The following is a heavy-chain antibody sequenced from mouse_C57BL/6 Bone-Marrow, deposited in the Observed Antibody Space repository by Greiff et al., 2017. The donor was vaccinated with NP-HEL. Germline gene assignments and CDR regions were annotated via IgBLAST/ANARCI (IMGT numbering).Heavy chain of an antibody. CDR2: INPYNGGT. CDR1: GYTFTDYY. Sequence: EVQLQQSGPVLVKPGASVKMSCKASGYTFTDYYMNWVKQSHGKSLEWIGVINPYNGGTSYNQKFKGKATLTVDKSSSTAYMELNSLTSEDSAVYYCASRYYGSSYAMDYWGQGTSVTVAS. J-gene: IGHJ4*01. CDR3: ASRYYGSSYAMDY. V-gene: IGHV1-19*01. D-gene: IGHD1-1*01.